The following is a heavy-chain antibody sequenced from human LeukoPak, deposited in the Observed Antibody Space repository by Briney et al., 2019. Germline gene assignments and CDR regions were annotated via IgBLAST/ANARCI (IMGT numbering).Heavy chain of an antibody. CDR3: SRGEVDGPDFDY. V-gene: IGHV1-2*02. J-gene: IGHJ4*02. CDR2: INPNSAT. CDR1: GYTFTRYY. Sequence: ASVKVSCKASGYTFTRYYMHWVRQAPGQGLEWMGWINPNSATNYAQKFQGRVTMTRDTPTSTAYMELSRLTSDDMAVYYCSRGEVDGPDFDYWGQGTLVTVSS. D-gene: IGHD1-26*01.